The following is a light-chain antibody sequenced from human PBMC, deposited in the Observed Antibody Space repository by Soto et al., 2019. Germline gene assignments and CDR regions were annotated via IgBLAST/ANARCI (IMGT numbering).Light chain of an antibody. CDR3: QQYGSSPWT. Sequence: EIVFTQSPGTLSVSPGERATLSCRASQSVSSSYLAWYRQKPGQAPRLLIYGASSRATGIPDRFSGSGSGTDFTLTISRLEPEDFAVYYCQQYGSSPWTFGQGTKV. CDR1: QSVSSSY. V-gene: IGKV3-20*01. CDR2: GAS. J-gene: IGKJ1*01.